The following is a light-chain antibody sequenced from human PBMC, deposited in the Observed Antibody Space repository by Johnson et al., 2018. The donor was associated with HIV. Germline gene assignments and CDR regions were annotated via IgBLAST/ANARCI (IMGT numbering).Light chain of an antibody. Sequence: QSVLTQPPSVSAAPGQKVTISCSGSNSNIGNNYVSWYQQLPGTAPKLLIYESTNRPSGIPDRFSGSKSGTSATLGISGLQTGDEADYYCGTWDSRLDVYIFGPGTKVAVL. J-gene: IGLJ1*01. V-gene: IGLV1-51*02. CDR2: EST. CDR3: GTWDSRLDVYI. CDR1: NSNIGNNY.